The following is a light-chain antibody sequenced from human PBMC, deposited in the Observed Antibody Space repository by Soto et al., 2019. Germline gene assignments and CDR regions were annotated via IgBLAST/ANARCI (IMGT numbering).Light chain of an antibody. J-gene: IGLJ1*01. V-gene: IGLV1-40*01. Sequence: QSVLTQPPSVSGAPGQRVTISCTGSSSNIGAGYDVHWYQQLPGTAPKLLIYGNSNRPSGVPDRFSGSKSGTSASLAITGLRAEGGAGYYGQSYDGGRGGYVFGSGTKVTVL. CDR3: QSYDGGRGGYV. CDR1: SSNIGAGYD. CDR2: GNS.